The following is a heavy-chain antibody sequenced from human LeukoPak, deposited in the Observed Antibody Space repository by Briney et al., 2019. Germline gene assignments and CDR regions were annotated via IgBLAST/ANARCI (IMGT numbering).Heavy chain of an antibody. J-gene: IGHJ4*02. Sequence: SETLSLTCTVSGGSISSGSYYWGWIRQPPGKGLEWIGSIYYSGSTYYNPSLKSRVTISVDTSKNQFSLKLSSVTAADTAVYYCARDRYSGSRFDYWGQGTLVTVSS. V-gene: IGHV4-39*07. CDR2: IYYSGST. CDR1: GGSISSGSYY. CDR3: ARDRYSGSRFDY. D-gene: IGHD1-26*01.